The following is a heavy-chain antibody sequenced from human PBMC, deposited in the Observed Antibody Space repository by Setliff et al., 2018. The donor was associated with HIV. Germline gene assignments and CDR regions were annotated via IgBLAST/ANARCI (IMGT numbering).Heavy chain of an antibody. CDR1: GGSISSGSDY. CDR2: IYTSGST. J-gene: IGHJ5*02. Sequence: SETLSLTCTVSGGSISSGSDYWSWIRQPAGKGLEWIGRIYTSGSTNYNPSLKSRVTISVDTSKNQFSLKLSSVTAADTAVYYCARALDPTYYDFWRFDPWGQGTLVTVSS. CDR3: ARALDPTYYDFWRFDP. D-gene: IGHD3-3*01. V-gene: IGHV4-61*02.